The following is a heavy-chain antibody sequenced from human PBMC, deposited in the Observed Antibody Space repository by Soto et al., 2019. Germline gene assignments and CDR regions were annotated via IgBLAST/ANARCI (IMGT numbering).Heavy chain of an antibody. D-gene: IGHD1-26*01. V-gene: IGHV3-30*18. CDR2: ISYDGSNK. J-gene: IGHJ4*02. CDR3: AKELGAFDH. CDR1: GFTFSSYG. Sequence: QVQLVESGGGVVQPGRSLRLSCAASGFTFSSYGMHWVRQAPGKGLEWVAVISYDGSNKYYADSVKGRFTISRDNSKNTLYMQMNSLRAEDAAVYYCAKELGAFDHWGQGTLVTVSS.